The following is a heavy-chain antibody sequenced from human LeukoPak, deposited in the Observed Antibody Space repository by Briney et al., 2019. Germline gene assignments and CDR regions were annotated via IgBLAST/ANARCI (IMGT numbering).Heavy chain of an antibody. J-gene: IGHJ3*02. CDR1: GYTFTSYG. D-gene: IGHD3-22*01. V-gene: IGHV1-18*01. CDR2: ISAYNGNT. CDR3: ARDEIYYDSSDAFDI. Sequence: VASVKVSCKASGYTFTSYGISWVRQAPGQGLEWMGWISAYNGNTNYAQKLQGRVTMTTDTSTSTAYMELRSLRSDDTAVYYCARDEIYYDSSDAFDIWGRGTMVTVSS.